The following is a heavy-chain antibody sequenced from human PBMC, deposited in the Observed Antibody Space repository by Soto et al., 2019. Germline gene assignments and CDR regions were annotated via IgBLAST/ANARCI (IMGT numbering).Heavy chain of an antibody. CDR3: AGGSRDI. V-gene: IGHV4-34*01. CDR2: ISHSGIT. CDR1: GGSFSGYY. J-gene: IGHJ3*02. Sequence: QVQLQQWGAGLLKPSETLSLTCAVYGGSFSGYYWSWIRQPPGTGLEWNGEISHSGITNYNPSLKSRVTISVDTSKNQFSLKVNSMTAADTAVYYCAGGSRDIWGQGTMVTVSS.